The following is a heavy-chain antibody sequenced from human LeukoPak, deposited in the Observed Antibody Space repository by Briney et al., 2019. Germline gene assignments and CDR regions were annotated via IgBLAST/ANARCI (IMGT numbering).Heavy chain of an antibody. CDR1: GGSISSNTYS. Sequence: TSETLSLTCTVSGGSISSNTYSWGWIRQPPGKGLEWIGSIYYSGSTYYNPSLKSRVTISVDTSKNQFSLKLSSVTAADTAVYYCNGISITMVRGVIRFQAFDIWGQGTMVTVSS. CDR2: IYYSGST. D-gene: IGHD3-10*01. V-gene: IGHV4-39*07. CDR3: NGISITMVRGVIRFQAFDI. J-gene: IGHJ3*02.